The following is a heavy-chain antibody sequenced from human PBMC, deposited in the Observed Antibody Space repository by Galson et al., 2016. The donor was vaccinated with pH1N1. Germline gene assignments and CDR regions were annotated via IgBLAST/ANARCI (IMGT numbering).Heavy chain of an antibody. CDR3: AKGGRVGTEGYYYVLDV. D-gene: IGHD1/OR15-1a*01. CDR1: GFIFSSYA. J-gene: IGHJ6*02. Sequence: SLRLSCAASGFIFSSYAMTWVRQAPGKGPEWVSAISAASTRTYYPDSVKGRFIISRDNAKNTLYLQMNSLRAEDTAEYYCAKGGRVGTEGYYYVLDVWGQGTTVIVSS. CDR2: ISAASTRT. V-gene: IGHV3-23*01.